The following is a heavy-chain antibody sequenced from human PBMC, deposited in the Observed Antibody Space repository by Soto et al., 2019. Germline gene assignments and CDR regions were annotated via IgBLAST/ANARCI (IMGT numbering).Heavy chain of an antibody. CDR1: GFGFSNYE. CDR3: ARGDCKTSCYIGF. D-gene: IGHD2-2*02. CDR2: ITSSGGAT. J-gene: IGHJ4*02. Sequence: EVQLVESGGGLVQPGGSLRLSCAASGFGFSNYEMNWVRQAPGKGLEWVSYITSSGGATMYADSVKGRFTISRDHAKDSLYLQMNSLRVEDTAVYYCARGDCKTSCYIGFWGQGALVTVSS. V-gene: IGHV3-48*03.